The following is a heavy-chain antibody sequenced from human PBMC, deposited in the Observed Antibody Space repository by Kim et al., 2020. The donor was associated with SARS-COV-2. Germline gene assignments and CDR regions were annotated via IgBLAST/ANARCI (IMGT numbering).Heavy chain of an antibody. V-gene: IGHV1-2*02. CDR2: INPNSGGT. CDR1: GYTFTGYY. J-gene: IGHJ4*02. Sequence: ASVKVYCKASGYTFTGYYMHWVRQAPGQGLEWMGWINPNSGGTNSAQKFQGRVAMTSDTSISTAYMELSSLRSDDTAIYYCVRGISRSRYFWGQGTLITVSS. D-gene: IGHD2-2*01. CDR3: VRGISRSRYF.